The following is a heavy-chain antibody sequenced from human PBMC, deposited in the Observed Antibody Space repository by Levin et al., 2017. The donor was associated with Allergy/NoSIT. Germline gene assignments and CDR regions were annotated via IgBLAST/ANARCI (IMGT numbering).Heavy chain of an antibody. CDR1: GFSFSIYG. J-gene: IGHJ6*02. Sequence: GGSLRLSCAASGFSFSIYGLHWVRQAPGKGLEWLALITSDGSNKFFADSVKGRFTISRDNFKNTLHLQMDSLRPEDTAVYYCAKGGDMDVWGQGTTVTVSS. CDR2: ITSDGSNK. CDR3: AKGGDMDV. D-gene: IGHD3-10*01. V-gene: IGHV3-30*18.